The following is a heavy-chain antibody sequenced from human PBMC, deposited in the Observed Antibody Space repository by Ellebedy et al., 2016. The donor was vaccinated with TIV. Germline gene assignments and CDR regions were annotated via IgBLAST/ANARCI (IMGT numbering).Heavy chain of an antibody. D-gene: IGHD4-23*01. CDR1: GFTFSDYS. V-gene: IGHV3-48*01. J-gene: IGHJ4*02. CDR3: ESGGSSE. CDR2: ISSNAATI. Sequence: GGSLRLSXAASGFTFSDYSMNWVRQAPGKGLKWISYISSNAATIHYADSVKGRFTISRDNAKNSLFLQMNSLRAEETAVYYCESGGSSEWGQGTLVTVSS.